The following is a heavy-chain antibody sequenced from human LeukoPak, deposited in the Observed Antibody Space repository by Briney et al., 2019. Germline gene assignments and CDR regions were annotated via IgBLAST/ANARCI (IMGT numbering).Heavy chain of an antibody. CDR3: ARDLYSSSWYRGDNFDY. CDR2: ISTYNGNT. V-gene: IGHV1-18*01. D-gene: IGHD6-13*01. Sequence: GASVKVSCKASGYTFTSYGISWVRQAPGQGLEWMGWISTYNGNTNYAQKVQGRVTMTTDTSTSTAYMELRSLRSDDTAVYYCARDLYSSSWYRGDNFDYWGQGTLVTVSS. J-gene: IGHJ4*02. CDR1: GYTFTSYG.